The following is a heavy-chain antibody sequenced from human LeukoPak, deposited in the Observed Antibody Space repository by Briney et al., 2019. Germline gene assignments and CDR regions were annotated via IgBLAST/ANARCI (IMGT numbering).Heavy chain of an antibody. J-gene: IGHJ2*01. V-gene: IGHV3-23*01. CDR1: GFTFTYYA. Sequence: PGGSLRLSCAASGFTFTYYALSWVRQAPGKGPEWVSIITASGGVTYYADSVKGRFTISRDNSRNPLSLQMNSLRAEDTAVYYCAKGGLKYFDLRGRGTLVTVS. CDR3: AKGGLKYFDL. CDR2: ITASGGVT.